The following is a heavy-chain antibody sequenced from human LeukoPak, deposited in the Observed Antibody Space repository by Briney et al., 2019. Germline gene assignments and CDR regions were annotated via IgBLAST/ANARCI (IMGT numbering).Heavy chain of an antibody. CDR3: ASELSRGDEGFDY. D-gene: IGHD3-10*01. J-gene: IGHJ4*02. CDR2: INPNSGGT. V-gene: IGHV1-2*02. Sequence: ASVKVSCKASGYTFTGYYMHWVRQAPGQGLEWMGWINPNSGGTNYAQKFQGRVIMTRDTSTSTAYMELSSLRSEDTAVYYCASELSRGDEGFDYWGQGTLVTVSS. CDR1: GYTFTGYY.